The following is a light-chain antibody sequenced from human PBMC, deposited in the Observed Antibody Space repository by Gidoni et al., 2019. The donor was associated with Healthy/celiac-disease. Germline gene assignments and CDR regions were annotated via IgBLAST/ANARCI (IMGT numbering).Light chain of an antibody. Sequence: EIVMTQSPATLSVSPGERATLSCRASQSVSSNLAWYQQKPGQAPRLLIYGASTRATGIPARFSGSGSGTEFTLTISSLQSEDVAVYYCQQYNNWRPTFGPXTKVEIK. CDR3: QQYNNWRPT. V-gene: IGKV3-15*01. CDR1: QSVSSN. CDR2: GAS. J-gene: IGKJ1*01.